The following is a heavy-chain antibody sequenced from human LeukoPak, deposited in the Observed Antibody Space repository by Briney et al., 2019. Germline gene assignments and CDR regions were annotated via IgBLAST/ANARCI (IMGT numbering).Heavy chain of an antibody. Sequence: GSLRLSCAASGFTFSSYSMNWVRQAPGKGLEWVSSISSSSSYIYYADSVKGRFTISRDNSKNTLYLQMNSLRAEDTAVYYCARREVGAHPFDYWGQGTLVTVSS. V-gene: IGHV3-21*01. CDR1: GFTFSSYS. J-gene: IGHJ4*02. CDR2: ISSSSSYI. CDR3: ARREVGAHPFDY. D-gene: IGHD1-26*01.